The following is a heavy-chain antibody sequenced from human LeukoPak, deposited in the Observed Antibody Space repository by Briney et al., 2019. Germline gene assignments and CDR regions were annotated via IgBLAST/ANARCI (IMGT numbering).Heavy chain of an antibody. CDR1: GFTFSSNW. J-gene: IGHJ3*02. Sequence: GGSLRLSCAAAGFTFSSNWMSWGRQAPGKGLQWVANIKQDGSEKYYVDSVKGRFTISRDNAKKSLYLQMNSLRGEDTAVYYCARGLGINGLALDMWGQGTMVTVSS. CDR2: IKQDGSEK. V-gene: IGHV3-7*05. CDR3: ARGLGINGLALDM. D-gene: IGHD3-10*01.